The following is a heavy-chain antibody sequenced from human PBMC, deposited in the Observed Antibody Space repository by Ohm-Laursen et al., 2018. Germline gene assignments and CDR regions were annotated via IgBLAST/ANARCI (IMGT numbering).Heavy chain of an antibody. V-gene: IGHV3-7*01. D-gene: IGHD2-15*01. CDR1: GFTFSNYW. J-gene: IGHJ5*02. CDR2: TNPDGGDI. Sequence: SLRLSCTASGFTFSNYWMTWVRQAPGKGLEWVAYTNPDGGDIYYVDSVKGRFTISRDNAKNSLYLQMNSLRAEDTAVYYCVRDVRYGWLDPWGQGTLVTVSS. CDR3: VRDVRYGWLDP.